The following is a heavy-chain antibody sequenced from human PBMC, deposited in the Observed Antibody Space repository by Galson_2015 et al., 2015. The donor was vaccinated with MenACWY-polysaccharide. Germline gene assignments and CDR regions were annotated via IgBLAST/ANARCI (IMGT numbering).Heavy chain of an antibody. CDR3: ARASHCANGLCYKGGIDY. D-gene: IGHD2-8*01. CDR2: ITSDESST. CDR1: GFTFSSSW. Sequence: SLRLSCAASGFTFSSSWMHWVRHAPGKGLGWVSRITSDESSTSYADSVKGRFTISRDNAKNTLYLQMNSLRDEDTAVYYCARASHCANGLCYKGGIDYWGQGTLVTVSS. J-gene: IGHJ4*02. V-gene: IGHV3-74*01.